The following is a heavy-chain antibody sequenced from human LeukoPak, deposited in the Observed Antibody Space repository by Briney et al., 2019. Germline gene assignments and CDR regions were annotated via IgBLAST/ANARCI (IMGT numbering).Heavy chain of an antibody. CDR1: GFLFNSYG. Sequence: GGSLRLSCAASGFLFNSYGMHWVRQAPGKGLEWLTFIRFDGSNKYYADSVKGRFTISRDNSKNTLSLQMNSLRAEDTAVYYCAKGRCCSGGSCYSGSVLCYWGQGTLVTVSS. J-gene: IGHJ4*02. V-gene: IGHV3-30*02. CDR3: AKGRCCSGGSCYSGSVLCY. CDR2: IRFDGSNK. D-gene: IGHD2-15*01.